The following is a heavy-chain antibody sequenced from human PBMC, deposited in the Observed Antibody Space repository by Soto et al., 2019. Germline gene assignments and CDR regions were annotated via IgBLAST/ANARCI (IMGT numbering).Heavy chain of an antibody. Sequence: PSETLSLTCTVSGGSISSSSYYWGWIRQPPGKGLEWIGSIYYSGYTYYNPSLKSRVTISVDTSKNQFSLKLSSVTAADTAVYYCARWPQLKPRFDYWGQGTLVTVSS. CDR3: ARWPQLKPRFDY. CDR1: GGSISSSSYY. J-gene: IGHJ4*02. CDR2: IYYSGYT. V-gene: IGHV4-39*01. D-gene: IGHD1-1*01.